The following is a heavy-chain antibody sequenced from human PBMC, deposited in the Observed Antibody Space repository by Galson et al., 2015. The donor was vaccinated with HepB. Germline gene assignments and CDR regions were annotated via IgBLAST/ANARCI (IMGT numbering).Heavy chain of an antibody. J-gene: IGHJ4*02. CDR3: ARAAHGDLRAGKY. CDR2: ISYDGSNK. V-gene: IGHV3-30-3*01. D-gene: IGHD6-19*01. CDR1: GFTFSSYA. Sequence: SLRLSCAASGFTFSSYAMHWVRQAPGKGLEWVAVISYDGSNKYYADSVKGRFTISRDNSKNTLYLQMNSLRAEDTAVYYCARAAHGDLRAGKYWGQGTLVTVSS.